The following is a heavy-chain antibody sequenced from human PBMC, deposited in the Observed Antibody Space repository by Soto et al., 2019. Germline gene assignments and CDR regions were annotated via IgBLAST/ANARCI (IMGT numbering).Heavy chain of an antibody. CDR3: AKGTFKRVAVAGLDY. CDR2: ISGSGGST. J-gene: IGHJ4*02. V-gene: IGHV3-23*01. D-gene: IGHD6-19*01. Sequence: TGGSLRLSCAASGFTFSSYAMSWVRQAPGKGLEWVSAISGSGGSTYYADSVKGRFTISRDNSKNTLYLQMNSLRAEDTAVYYCAKGTFKRVAVAGLDYWGQGTLVTVSS. CDR1: GFTFSSYA.